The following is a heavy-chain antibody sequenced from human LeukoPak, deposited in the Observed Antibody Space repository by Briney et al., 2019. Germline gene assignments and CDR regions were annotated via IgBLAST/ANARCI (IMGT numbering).Heavy chain of an antibody. D-gene: IGHD3-22*01. V-gene: IGHV4-59*01. CDR3: ARDYYDSSGYRVRHYFDY. CDR2: IYYSGST. Sequence: SETLSLTCAVYGGSFSGYYWSWIRQPPGKGLEWIGYIYYSGSTNYNPSLKSRVTISVDTSKNQFSLKLSSVTAADTAVYYCARDYYDSSGYRVRHYFDYWGQGTLVTVSS. J-gene: IGHJ4*02. CDR1: GGSFSGYY.